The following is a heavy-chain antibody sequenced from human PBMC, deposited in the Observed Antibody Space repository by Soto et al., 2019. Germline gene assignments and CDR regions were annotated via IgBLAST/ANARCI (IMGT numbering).Heavy chain of an antibody. D-gene: IGHD6-19*01. Sequence: SETLSLTCVVSGGSISSSNYYWGWIRQPPGKGLELIGNIYHSGNTYYNPSLKSRVTISVDTSKSQFSLKLSSVTAVDTAVYYCARLRAGPDNGWYWAFDYWGQGTLVTVSS. J-gene: IGHJ4*02. V-gene: IGHV4-39*01. CDR1: GGSISSSNYY. CDR3: ARLRAGPDNGWYWAFDY. CDR2: IYHSGNT.